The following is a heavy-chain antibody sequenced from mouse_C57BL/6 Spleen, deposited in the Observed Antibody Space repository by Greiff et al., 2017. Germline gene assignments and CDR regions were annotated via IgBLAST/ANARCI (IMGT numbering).Heavy chain of an antibody. J-gene: IGHJ2*01. CDR3: ARYDGY. CDR2: IYPGDGDT. Sequence: VQLQQSGPELVKPGASVKISCKASGYAFSSSWMNWVKQRPGKGLEWIGRIYPGDGDTNYNGTFKGKATLTADKSSSTAYMQLSSLTSEDSAVYFCARYDGYWGQGTTLTVSS. D-gene: IGHD2-12*01. V-gene: IGHV1-82*01. CDR1: GYAFSSSW.